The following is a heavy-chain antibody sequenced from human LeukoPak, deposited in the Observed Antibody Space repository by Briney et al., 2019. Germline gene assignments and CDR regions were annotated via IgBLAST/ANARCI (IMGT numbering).Heavy chain of an antibody. Sequence: GASVKVSCKASGGTFSSYAISWVRQAPGQGLEWMGGIIPIFGTANYAQKFQGRVTITADKSTSTAYMELSSLRSEDTAVYYCARVGRITMVRLFDPWGQGTLVTVSS. CDR1: GGTFSSYA. CDR3: ARVGRITMVRLFDP. J-gene: IGHJ5*02. V-gene: IGHV1-69*06. D-gene: IGHD3-10*01. CDR2: IIPIFGTA.